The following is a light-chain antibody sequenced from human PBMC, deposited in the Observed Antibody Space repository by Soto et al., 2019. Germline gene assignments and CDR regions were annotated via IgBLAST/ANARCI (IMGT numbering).Light chain of an antibody. Sequence: ETVLTQSPGTVSLSPGERATLSGTTSQSVRSNYLAWYQQKPGQAPRLLIYGVFSRATGIPDRFSGSGSGTDFTLTISGLEPEDSAVYYCQHYDGSPRTFGQGTKLEI. CDR2: GVF. CDR3: QHYDGSPRT. J-gene: IGKJ2*01. V-gene: IGKV3-20*01. CDR1: QSVRSNY.